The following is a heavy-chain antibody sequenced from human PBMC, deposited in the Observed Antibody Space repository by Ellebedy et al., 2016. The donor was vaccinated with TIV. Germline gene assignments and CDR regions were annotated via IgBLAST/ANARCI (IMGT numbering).Heavy chain of an antibody. V-gene: IGHV3-23*01. Sequence: GESLKISCAASGFTFSSYSMNWVRQAPGRGLEWVSAISGSGGSTYYADSVKGRFTISRDNSKNTLYLQMNSLRAEDTAVYYCAKGRYYDSSGAPFDYWGQGTLVTVSS. D-gene: IGHD3-22*01. CDR3: AKGRYYDSSGAPFDY. J-gene: IGHJ4*02. CDR2: ISGSGGST. CDR1: GFTFSSYS.